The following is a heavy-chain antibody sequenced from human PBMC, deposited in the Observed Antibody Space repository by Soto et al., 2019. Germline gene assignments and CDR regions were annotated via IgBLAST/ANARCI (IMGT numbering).Heavy chain of an antibody. V-gene: IGHV1-69*13. D-gene: IGHD3-3*01. J-gene: IGHJ5*02. CDR1: GGTFSSYA. CDR3: ARSRSHVLRFLGNWFDP. CDR2: IIPIFGTA. Sequence: VASVKVSCKASGGTFSSYAISWVRQAPGQGLEWMGGIIPIFGTANYAQKFQGRVTITADESTSTAYMELSSLRSEDTAVYYCARSRSHVLRFLGNWFDPWGQGTLVTVSS.